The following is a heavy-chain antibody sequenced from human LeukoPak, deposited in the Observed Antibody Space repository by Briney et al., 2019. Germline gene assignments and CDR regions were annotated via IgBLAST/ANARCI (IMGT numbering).Heavy chain of an antibody. Sequence: GESLKISCKGSGYSFTSYWIGWVRQMPGKGLEWLGIIYPGDSDTRYSPSFQGQVTISADKSISTAYLQWSSLRASDTAIYYCASSRYYDSTGFYPPTYFYYGVDVWGQGTTVTVSS. J-gene: IGHJ6*02. CDR1: GYSFTSYW. CDR2: IYPGDSDT. CDR3: ASSRYYDSTGFYPPTYFYYGVDV. V-gene: IGHV5-51*01. D-gene: IGHD3-22*01.